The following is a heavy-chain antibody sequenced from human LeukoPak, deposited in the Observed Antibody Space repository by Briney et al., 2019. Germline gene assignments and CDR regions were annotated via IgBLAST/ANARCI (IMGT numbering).Heavy chain of an antibody. V-gene: IGHV3-30-3*01. CDR2: ISFDGNDK. D-gene: IGHD3-22*01. CDR1: GFTFSYYA. J-gene: IGHJ6*03. CDR3: ARHCDSSGYPQPPYHYYYIDV. Sequence: GGSLRLSCVASGFTFSYYAFHWVRLAPGKGLEWVAVISFDGNDKYYADSVKGRFTISRDNSRSTLYLQMNSLRLEDTAVYYCARHCDSSGYPQPPYHYYYIDVWGKGTTVTVSS.